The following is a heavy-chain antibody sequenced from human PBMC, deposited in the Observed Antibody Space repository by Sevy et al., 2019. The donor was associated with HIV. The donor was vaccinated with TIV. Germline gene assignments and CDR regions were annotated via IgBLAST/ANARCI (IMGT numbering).Heavy chain of an antibody. CDR3: ARDRDYDYPWGTFPYRDC. V-gene: IGHV1-18*01. D-gene: IGHD3-16*01. Sequence: ASVKVSCKATGYIFTSYGISWVRQAPGQGLEWMGWISPYKGSTKFAQKFQGRVTMTTDTSTFTAYMELRSLRYDDTAVYYCARDRDYDYPWGTFPYRDCWGQGTLVTVSS. J-gene: IGHJ4*02. CDR2: ISPYKGST. CDR1: GYIFTSYG.